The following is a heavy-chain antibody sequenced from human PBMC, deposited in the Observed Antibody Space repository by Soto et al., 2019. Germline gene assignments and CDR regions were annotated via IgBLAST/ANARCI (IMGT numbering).Heavy chain of an antibody. CDR1: GFNFDDYG. V-gene: IGHV3-9*01. CDR2: ISWNSGSI. CDR3: SKVLTTNTLGPLHX. Sequence: GGSLRLSCAASGFNFDDYGMHWVRQAPGKGLEWVSCISWNSGSIGYAYSVKGRFIISIDKAKNSLYLQMNSLRAEDTALYFCSKVLTTNTLGPLHXWGQGIIVTVSX. J-gene: IGHJ5*02. D-gene: IGHD1-1*01.